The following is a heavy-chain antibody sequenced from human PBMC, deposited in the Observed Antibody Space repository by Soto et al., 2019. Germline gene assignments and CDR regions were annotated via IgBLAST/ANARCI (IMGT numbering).Heavy chain of an antibody. J-gene: IGHJ4*02. CDR1: GYNFNNYW. CDR2: IYPGESDT. CDR3: ARGGSGYNQSPFDY. D-gene: IGHD5-12*01. V-gene: IGHV5-51*01. Sequence: GESLKISCKVSGYNFNNYWIAWVRQMPGKGLEWMGIIYPGESDTRYSPSFEGQVTISADKSISTAYLQWSSLKASDTAMYYCARGGSGYNQSPFDYWGQGTLVTVSS.